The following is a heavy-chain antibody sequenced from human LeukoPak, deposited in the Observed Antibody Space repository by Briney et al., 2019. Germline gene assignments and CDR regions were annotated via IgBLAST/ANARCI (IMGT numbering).Heavy chain of an antibody. Sequence: PSETLSLTCAVYGGSFSGYYWGWIRQPPGKGLEWIGEINHSGSTNYNPSLKSRVTISVDTSKNQFSLKLSSVTAADTAVYYCARGKDCNYYYYYMDVWGEGTTVTVSS. V-gene: IGHV4-34*01. CDR1: GGSFSGYY. D-gene: IGHD2-21*02. J-gene: IGHJ6*03. CDR2: INHSGST. CDR3: ARGKDCNYYYYYMDV.